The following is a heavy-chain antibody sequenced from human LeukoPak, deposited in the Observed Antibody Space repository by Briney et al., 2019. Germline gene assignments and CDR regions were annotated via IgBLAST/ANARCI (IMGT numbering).Heavy chain of an antibody. J-gene: IGHJ4*02. D-gene: IGHD3-22*01. Sequence: ASVKVSCKASGYTFTGYYMHWVRQAPGQGLEWMGWINPNSGGTNYAQKFQGRVTMTRDTSISTAYMELSRLRSDDTAVYYCARGPPNYYDSSGYHEYWGQGTLVTVSS. CDR3: ARGPPNYYDSSGYHEY. V-gene: IGHV1-2*02. CDR1: GYTFTGYY. CDR2: INPNSGGT.